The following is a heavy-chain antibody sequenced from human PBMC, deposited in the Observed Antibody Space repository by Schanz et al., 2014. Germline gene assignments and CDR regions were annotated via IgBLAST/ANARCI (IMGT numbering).Heavy chain of an antibody. Sequence: QVQLVESGGGVVQPGRSLRLSCAASGFTFSSYAMHWVRQAPGKGLEWVAVISYDGSNKYYADSVKGRFTISRDRFQNTLYLRMSSLRAEDTAVYYCARDRGYCSGGSCLTFDYWGQGTLVTVSS. V-gene: IGHV3-30*14. CDR1: GFTFSSYA. D-gene: IGHD2-15*01. CDR2: ISYDGSNK. CDR3: ARDRGYCSGGSCLTFDY. J-gene: IGHJ4*02.